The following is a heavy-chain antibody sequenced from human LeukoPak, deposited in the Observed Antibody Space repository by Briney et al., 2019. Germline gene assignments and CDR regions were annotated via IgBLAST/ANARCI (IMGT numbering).Heavy chain of an antibody. J-gene: IGHJ4*02. CDR2: IYYSGST. D-gene: IGHD4-17*01. CDR1: GGSISSYY. V-gene: IGHV4-59*01. CDR3: ARGSRTVPFDY. Sequence: PSETLSLTCTVSGGSISSYYWSWIRQPPGKGLEWIGYIYYSGSTNYNPSLKSRVTISVDTSKNQFSLKLSSVTAADTAVCYCARGSRTVPFDYWGQGTLVTVSS.